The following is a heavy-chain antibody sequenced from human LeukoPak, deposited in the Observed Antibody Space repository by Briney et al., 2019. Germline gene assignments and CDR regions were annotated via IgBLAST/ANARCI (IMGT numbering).Heavy chain of an antibody. D-gene: IGHD3-10*01. V-gene: IGHV1-8*02. Sequence: ASVKVSCKASGGTFSSYAINWVRQATGQGLEWMGWMNPNSGNTGYAQKFQGRVTMTRNTSISTAYMELSSLRSEDTAVYYCARGRFGELSSDYWGQGTLVTVSS. CDR2: MNPNSGNT. J-gene: IGHJ4*02. CDR3: ARGRFGELSSDY. CDR1: GGTFSSYA.